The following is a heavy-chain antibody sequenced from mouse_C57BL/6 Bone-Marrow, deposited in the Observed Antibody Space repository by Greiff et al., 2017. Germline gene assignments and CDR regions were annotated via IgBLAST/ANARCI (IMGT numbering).Heavy chain of an antibody. J-gene: IGHJ4*01. Sequence: QVQLQQSGAELVKPGASVKMSCKASGYTFTSYWITWVKQRPGQGLEWIGDIYPGSGSTTYNEKFKSKATLTVDTSSSTAYMQLSSLTSEDSAVYYCARSYYDYGDYWGQGTSVTVSS. CDR3: ARSYYDYGDY. V-gene: IGHV1-55*01. CDR1: GYTFTSYW. D-gene: IGHD2-4*01. CDR2: IYPGSGST.